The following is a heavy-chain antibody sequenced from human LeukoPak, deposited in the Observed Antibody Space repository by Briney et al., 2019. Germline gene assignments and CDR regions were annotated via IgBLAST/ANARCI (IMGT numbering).Heavy chain of an antibody. D-gene: IGHD3-10*01. Sequence: GASVKVSCKASGYTFTSYGISWVRQAPGQGLEWMGWISAYNGNTNYAQKLQGRVTMTTDTSTSTAYMELRSLRSDDTAVYYCATVYLYYGSGSYLGYWGQGTLVTVSS. V-gene: IGHV1-18*01. J-gene: IGHJ4*02. CDR3: ATVYLYYGSGSYLGY. CDR2: ISAYNGNT. CDR1: GYTFTSYG.